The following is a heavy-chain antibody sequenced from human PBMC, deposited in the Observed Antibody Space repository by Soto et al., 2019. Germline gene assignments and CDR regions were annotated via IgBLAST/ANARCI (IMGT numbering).Heavy chain of an antibody. D-gene: IGHD2-15*01. CDR3: ARGTRPWSYLDY. CDR1: GFTFGDYA. CDR2: IWYDGSNK. V-gene: IGHV3-33*01. Sequence: GGSLRLSCTASGFTFGDYAMSWFRQAPGKGLEWVAVIWYDGSNKYYADSVKGRFTISRDNSKNTLYLQMNSLRAEDTAVYYCARGTRPWSYLDYWGQGT. J-gene: IGHJ4*02.